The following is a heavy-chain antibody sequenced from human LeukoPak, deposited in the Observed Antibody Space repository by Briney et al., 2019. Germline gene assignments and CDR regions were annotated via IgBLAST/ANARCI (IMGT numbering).Heavy chain of an antibody. Sequence: SETLSLSCAVYGASLSGYYWSSVRQPPGKGLEWLGEINHRESTSYNPSLKSRVTISVNTAKNQFALKLSSVIAADTAVYYCARYWGGFPFVYWGQGTLVTVSS. CDR1: GASLSGYY. D-gene: IGHD2-21*01. CDR3: ARYWGGFPFVY. CDR2: INHREST. V-gene: IGHV4-34*01. J-gene: IGHJ4*02.